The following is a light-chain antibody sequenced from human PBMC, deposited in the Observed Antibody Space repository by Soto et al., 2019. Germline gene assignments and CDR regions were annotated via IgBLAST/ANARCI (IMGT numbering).Light chain of an antibody. Sequence: QSVLTQPASVSGSPGQPITISCTGTSSDIGGYNFVSWYQHHPGTAPKLMIYEVSNRPSGVSNRFSGSKSGSTASLTISGLQAEDEADYYCSSYTSSSTWVFGGGTQLTVL. V-gene: IGLV2-14*01. CDR2: EVS. CDR3: SSYTSSSTWV. CDR1: SSDIGGYNF. J-gene: IGLJ3*02.